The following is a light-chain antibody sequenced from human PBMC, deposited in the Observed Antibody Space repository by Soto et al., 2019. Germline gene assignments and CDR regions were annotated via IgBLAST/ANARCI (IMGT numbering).Light chain of an antibody. J-gene: IGKJ1*01. Sequence: EIVLTQSPCTLSLSPGSRSNLSCRASQSVSNNYLAWYQQKPGQAPRLLIYGASNRATGIPDRLSGSGSGTEFTLTISRMEPEDFAVYYCQQYGSSGTFGHGTKVDIK. CDR2: GAS. CDR3: QQYGSSGT. V-gene: IGKV3-20*01. CDR1: QSVSNNY.